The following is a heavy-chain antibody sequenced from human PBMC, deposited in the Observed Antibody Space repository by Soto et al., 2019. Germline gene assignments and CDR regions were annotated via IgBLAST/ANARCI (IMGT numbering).Heavy chain of an antibody. CDR1: GGSFSAYY. V-gene: IGHV4-34*01. CDR3: ALRTGRWLPYVY. D-gene: IGHD5-12*01. Sequence: PSETLSLTCALSGGSFSAYYWSLIRQPPGKGLEWIGEITHSGSTNYNPSLNRRVTISVDTSKNQFSLRLKSVTAADTAVYYCALRTGRWLPYVYWGQGTQVTVSS. CDR2: ITHSGST. J-gene: IGHJ4*02.